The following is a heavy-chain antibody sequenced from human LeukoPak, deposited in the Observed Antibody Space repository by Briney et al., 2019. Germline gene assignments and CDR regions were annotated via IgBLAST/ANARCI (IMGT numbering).Heavy chain of an antibody. V-gene: IGHV1-18*01. CDR1: GYTFTNFG. CDR3: ARDRDYGDYNTQDLFVY. J-gene: IGHJ4*02. Sequence: ASVKVSCKASGYTFTNFGISWVRQAPGQGLEWMGWISAYNGNTNYAQRLQGRVTMTTDTSTSTAYMELRSLRSDDTAVYYCARDRDYGDYNTQDLFVYWGQGTLVTISS. D-gene: IGHD4-17*01. CDR2: ISAYNGNT.